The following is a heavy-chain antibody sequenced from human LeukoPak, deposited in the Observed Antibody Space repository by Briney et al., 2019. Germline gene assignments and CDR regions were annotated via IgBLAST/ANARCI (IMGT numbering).Heavy chain of an antibody. Sequence: ASVKVSCKASRGTFSSYAISWVRQAPGQGLGWMGGIIPILGTANYAQKFQGRVTITADEFTSTAYMELSSLRSEDTAVYYCARDRPGRYCSSTRCYMASPFDPWGQGTLVTVSS. CDR1: RGTFSSYA. CDR2: IIPILGTA. D-gene: IGHD2-2*02. J-gene: IGHJ5*02. CDR3: ARDRPGRYCSSTRCYMASPFDP. V-gene: IGHV1-69*13.